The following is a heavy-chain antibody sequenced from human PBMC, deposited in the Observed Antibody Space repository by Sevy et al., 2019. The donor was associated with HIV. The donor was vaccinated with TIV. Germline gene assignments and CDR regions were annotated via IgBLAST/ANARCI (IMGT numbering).Heavy chain of an antibody. CDR2: IYSGGST. V-gene: IGHV3-53*01. J-gene: IGHJ6*02. D-gene: IGHD3-10*01. CDR1: GFTVSSNY. CDR3: ARVSAGYGSGLNYYYGMDV. Sequence: GGSLRLSCAASGFTVSSNYMSWVRQAPGKGLEWVSVIYSGGSTYYADSVKGRFTISRDNSKNTLYLQMNSLRAEDTAVYHCARVSAGYGSGLNYYYGMDVWGQGTTVTVSS.